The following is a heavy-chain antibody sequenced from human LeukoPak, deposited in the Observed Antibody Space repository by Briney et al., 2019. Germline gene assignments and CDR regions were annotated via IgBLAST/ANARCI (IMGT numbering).Heavy chain of an antibody. CDR3: ARDRSSSWRSIDP. V-gene: IGHV4-31*03. Sequence: SETLSLTCTVSGGSISSGGYYWSWIRQHPGKGLEWIGHIYYSGSTYYNPSLKSRVTISVDTSKNQFSLKLSSVTAADTAVYYCARDRSSSWRSIDPWGQGTLVTVSS. CDR1: GGSISSGGYY. D-gene: IGHD6-13*01. J-gene: IGHJ5*02. CDR2: IYYSGST.